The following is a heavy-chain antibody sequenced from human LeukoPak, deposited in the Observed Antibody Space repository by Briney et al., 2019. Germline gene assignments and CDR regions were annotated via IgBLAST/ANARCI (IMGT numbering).Heavy chain of an antibody. CDR3: ARHSWGDGGWFDP. D-gene: IGHD2-21*02. CDR2: IYYSGST. V-gene: IGHV4-39*01. CDR1: GGSISSSSYY. J-gene: IGHJ5*02. Sequence: SETLSLTCTVSGGSISSSSYYWGWIRQPPGKGLEWIGSIYYSGSTYYNPSLKSRVTISVDTSKNQFSLKLSSVTAADTAVYYCARHSWGDGGWFDPWGQGTLVTVPS.